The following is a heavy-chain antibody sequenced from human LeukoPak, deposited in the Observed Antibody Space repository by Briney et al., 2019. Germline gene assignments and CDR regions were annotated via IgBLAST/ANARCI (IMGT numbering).Heavy chain of an antibody. CDR2: ISYSGNT. CDR3: GRMISANFYFYYGMDV. CDR1: GVSISRYY. V-gene: IGHV4-59*04. D-gene: IGHD4/OR15-4a*01. J-gene: IGHJ6*02. Sequence: PSETLSLTCTVSGVSISRYYWSWIRQPPGKGLEWIGTISYSGNTYYNPSLKSRVGTSVDTSKNQFSLKLSSVTAADTAVYYCGRMISANFYFYYGMDVWGQGTTVTVSS.